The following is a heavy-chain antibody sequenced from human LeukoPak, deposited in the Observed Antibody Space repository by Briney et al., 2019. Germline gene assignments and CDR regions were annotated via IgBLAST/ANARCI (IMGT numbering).Heavy chain of an antibody. CDR1: GFTFNNHA. D-gene: IGHD3-22*01. CDR2: ITGSGDGT. J-gene: IGHJ4*02. Sequence: GGSLRLSCAASGFTFNNHAMVWVRQGPGKRPEWVSGITGSGDGTYYTDSVKGRFAISRGNSKSTLYLQMNSLRAEDSALYYCVKGTYSDNSAYFDSWGQGTLVTVSS. V-gene: IGHV3-23*01. CDR3: VKGTYSDNSAYFDS.